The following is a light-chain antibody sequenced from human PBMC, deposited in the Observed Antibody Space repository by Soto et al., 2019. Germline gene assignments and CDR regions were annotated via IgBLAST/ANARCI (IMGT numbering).Light chain of an antibody. V-gene: IGLV2-14*03. CDR2: DVN. CDR3: TSYTSSFTYG. J-gene: IGLJ1*01. CDR1: SSDVGGYNF. Sequence: LTQPASVSGSPGQSIAVSCTGTSSDVGGYNFVSWYQHHPGKAPKLIIYDVNNRPSGVSDRFSGSKSGNTASLTISGLQAEDEADYYCTSYTSSFTYGFGAGTKVTVL.